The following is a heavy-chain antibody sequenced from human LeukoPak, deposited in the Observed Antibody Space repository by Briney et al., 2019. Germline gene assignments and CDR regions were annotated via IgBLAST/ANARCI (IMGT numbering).Heavy chain of an antibody. CDR2: IYPGDSDT. Sequence: GESLKISCKGSGYNFRSYWIGWVRQMPGKGLEWMGIIYPGDSDTRYSPSFQGQVTISADRSISTAYLQWSSLKASDTAMYYCARLLDILTGYYFDYWGQGTLVTVSS. CDR3: ARLLDILTGYYFDY. CDR1: GYNFRSYW. V-gene: IGHV5-51*01. D-gene: IGHD3-9*01. J-gene: IGHJ4*02.